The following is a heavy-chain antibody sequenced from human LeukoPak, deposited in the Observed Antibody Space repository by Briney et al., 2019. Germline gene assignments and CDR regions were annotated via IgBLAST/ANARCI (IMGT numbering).Heavy chain of an antibody. V-gene: IGHV3-21*01. CDR2: ISSSSSYI. J-gene: IGHJ6*03. D-gene: IGHD1-26*01. CDR3: AREEWELLRYYYYYMDV. CDR1: GFTFSNYT. Sequence: GGSLRLSCAASGFTFSNYTMNWVRQAPGKGLEWVSSISSSSSYIHYADSVKGRFSISRDNAKNSLYLQMNSLRAEDTAVYYCAREEWELLRYYYYYMDVWGKGTTVTVSS.